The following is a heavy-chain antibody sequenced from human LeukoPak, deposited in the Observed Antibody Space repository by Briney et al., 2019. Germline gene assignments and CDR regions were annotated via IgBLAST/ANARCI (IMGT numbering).Heavy chain of an antibody. Sequence: GGSLRLSCAVSGLTFNNYAMSWVRQAPGKGLEWVSAISKSGDHTYYAASAKGRFTIYRDNSKNTQYPQMNSLRAEDTAVYYCATSWGPDTSAFRWGRDGMDVWGQGTTVIVS. CDR3: ATSWGPDTSAFRWGRDGMDV. D-gene: IGHD3-16*01. CDR1: GLTFNNYA. V-gene: IGHV3-23*01. CDR2: ISKSGDHT. J-gene: IGHJ6*02.